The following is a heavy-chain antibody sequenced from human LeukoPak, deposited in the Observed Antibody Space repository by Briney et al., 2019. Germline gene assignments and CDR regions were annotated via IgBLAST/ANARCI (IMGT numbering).Heavy chain of an antibody. D-gene: IGHD1-26*01. J-gene: IGHJ4*02. CDR3: ARAPVGAPTTKDY. CDR1: GFTFSSYW. CDR2: IKQDGSEK. Sequence: GGSLRLSCAASGFTFSSYWMSWVRQAPGKGLEWVANIKQDGSEKYYVDSVKGRFTISRDNAKNSLYLQMNSLRAEDTVVYYCARAPVGAPTTKDYWGQGTLVTVSS. V-gene: IGHV3-7*01.